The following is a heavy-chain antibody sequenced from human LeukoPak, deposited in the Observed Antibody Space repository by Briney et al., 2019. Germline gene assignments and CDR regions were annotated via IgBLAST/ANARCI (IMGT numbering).Heavy chain of an antibody. J-gene: IGHJ4*02. Sequence: GGSLRLSCAASGFTFNDYGMSWVRQAPGKGLEWVSGINWNGGSTGYADSVKGRFTISRDNAKKSLYLQMNSLRAEDTAVYYCAKDSSQLLSDYWGQGTLSPSPQ. D-gene: IGHD2-2*01. CDR3: AKDSSQLLSDY. CDR2: INWNGGST. V-gene: IGHV3-20*04. CDR1: GFTFNDYG.